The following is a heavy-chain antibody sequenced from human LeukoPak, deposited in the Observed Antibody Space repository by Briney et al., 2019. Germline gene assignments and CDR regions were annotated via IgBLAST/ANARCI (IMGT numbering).Heavy chain of an antibody. J-gene: IGHJ5*02. D-gene: IGHD4-17*01. CDR2: IIPIFGTA. CDR1: GGTFSSYA. V-gene: IGHV1-69*01. CDR3: ARGYGDYDNWFDP. Sequence: GALVKVSCKASGGTFSSYAISWVRQARGQGLEWMGGIIPIFGTANYAQKFQGRVTITADESTSTAYMELSSLRSEDTAVYYCARGYGDYDNWFDPWGQGTLVTVSS.